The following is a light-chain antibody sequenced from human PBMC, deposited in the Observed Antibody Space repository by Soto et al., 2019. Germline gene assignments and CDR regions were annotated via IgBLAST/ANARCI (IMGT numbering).Light chain of an antibody. Sequence: QSVLTQPPSVSAAPGQEVTIARSGSNSNIGIEYVAWYQHLPGTAPKLVIYDNDKRPSGIPDRFSGSKSGTSATLGITGLQTGDEADYYCGTWDSSLSAVVFGGGTKLTVL. J-gene: IGLJ3*02. CDR1: NSNIGIEY. CDR2: DND. V-gene: IGLV1-51*01. CDR3: GTWDSSLSAVV.